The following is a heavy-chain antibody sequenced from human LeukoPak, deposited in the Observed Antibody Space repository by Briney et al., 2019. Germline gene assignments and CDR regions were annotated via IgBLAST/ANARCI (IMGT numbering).Heavy chain of an antibody. D-gene: IGHD1-14*01. CDR1: GYTFISYG. Sequence: ASVKVSCKASGYTFISYGISWVRQAPGQGLEWMGWISAYNGNTNYAQKLQGRVTMTTDTSTSTAYMELRSLRSDDTAVYYCVRDNSIADRGWWFDPWGQGTLVTVSS. J-gene: IGHJ5*02. CDR3: VRDNSIADRGWWFDP. V-gene: IGHV1-18*01. CDR2: ISAYNGNT.